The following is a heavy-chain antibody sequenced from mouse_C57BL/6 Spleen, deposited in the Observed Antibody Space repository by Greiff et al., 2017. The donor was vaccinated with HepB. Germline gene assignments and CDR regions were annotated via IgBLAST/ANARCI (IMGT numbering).Heavy chain of an antibody. V-gene: IGHV5-17*01. CDR3: ARSTTALGDYFDY. J-gene: IGHJ2*01. Sequence: EVKVEESGGGLVKPGGSLKLSCAASGFTFSDYGMHWVRQAPEKGLEWVAYISSGSSTIYYADTVKGRFTISRDNANNTLFLQMTSLRSEDTAMYYCARSTTALGDYFDYWGQGTTLTVSS. CDR1: GFTFSDYG. D-gene: IGHD2-14*01. CDR2: ISSGSSTI.